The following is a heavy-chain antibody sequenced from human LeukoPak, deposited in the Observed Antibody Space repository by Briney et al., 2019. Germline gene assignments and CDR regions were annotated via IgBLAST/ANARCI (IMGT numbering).Heavy chain of an antibody. V-gene: IGHV3-30*02. Sequence: GGSLRLSCGASGFSLSSYCMHSVRQAPGKGLEWVAFIRYDGSNKYYADSVKGRFTISRDNSKNTLYLQMNSLRAEDTAVYYCAKGAPHDGDYLIGSFDSWGQGRMVTVSS. J-gene: IGHJ3*02. CDR3: AKGAPHDGDYLIGSFDS. CDR1: GFSLSSYC. CDR2: IRYDGSNK. D-gene: IGHD4-17*01.